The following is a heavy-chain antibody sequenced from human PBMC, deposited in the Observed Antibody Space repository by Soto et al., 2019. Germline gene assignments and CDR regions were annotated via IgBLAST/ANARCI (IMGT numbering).Heavy chain of an antibody. V-gene: IGHV1-18*01. CDR3: ARDQALLYYYYMDV. Sequence: GASVKVSCKASGYTFTGYGISWVRQAPGQGLEWMGWISAYNGNTNYAQNFQGRVTMTTDTSTSTAYMELRSLRSDDTAVYYCARDQALLYYYYMDVRGKGTTVTVSS. CDR1: GYTFTGYG. CDR2: ISAYNGNT. J-gene: IGHJ6*03. D-gene: IGHD1-26*01.